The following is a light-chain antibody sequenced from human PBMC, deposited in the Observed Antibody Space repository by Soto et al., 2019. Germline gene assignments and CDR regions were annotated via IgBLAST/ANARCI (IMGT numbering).Light chain of an antibody. Sequence: LAQPASVSGSPGQSIAISCTGTRSDVGAYNYVSWYQQHPGKAPKLMISEVTNRPSGVSDRFSGSKSGNTASLTISGLQAEDEADYYCSSFTSRFTFVFGTGTKVTVL. CDR3: SSFTSRFTFV. CDR1: RSDVGAYNY. V-gene: IGLV2-14*01. CDR2: EVT. J-gene: IGLJ1*01.